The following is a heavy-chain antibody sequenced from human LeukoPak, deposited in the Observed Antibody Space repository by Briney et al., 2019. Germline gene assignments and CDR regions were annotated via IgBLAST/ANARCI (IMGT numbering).Heavy chain of an antibody. CDR3: ARASIAAAPTLDY. CDR1: GYTFTGYY. D-gene: IGHD6-13*01. J-gene: IGHJ4*02. CDR2: INPNSGGT. Sequence: ASVKVSCKASGYTFTGYYMHWVRQAPGQGLEWMGRINPNSGGTNYAQKFQGRVTMTRDTSISTAYMELSRLRSDDTAVYYCARASIAAAPTLDYWGQGTLVTVSS. V-gene: IGHV1-2*06.